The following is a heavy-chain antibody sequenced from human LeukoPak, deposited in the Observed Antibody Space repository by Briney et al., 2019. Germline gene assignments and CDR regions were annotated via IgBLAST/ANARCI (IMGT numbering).Heavy chain of an antibody. Sequence: PGGSLRLSCAASAFTFSSYAMHWVRQAPGKGLEWVAVISYDGSNKYNADSVKGRFTISRDNSKNTLYLQMNSLRAEDTAVYYCAKGIYSSGWSYFDYWGHGTLVTVSS. CDR3: AKGIYSSGWSYFDY. CDR1: AFTFSSYA. J-gene: IGHJ4*01. CDR2: ISYDGSNK. D-gene: IGHD6-19*01. V-gene: IGHV3-30*04.